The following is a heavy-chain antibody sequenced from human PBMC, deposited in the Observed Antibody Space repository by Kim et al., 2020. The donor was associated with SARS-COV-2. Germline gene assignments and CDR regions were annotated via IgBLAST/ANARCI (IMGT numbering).Heavy chain of an antibody. D-gene: IGHD1-1*01. Sequence: DYAAPVKGRFTIARDDSKNTLYLQMDSLKTEDTGMYYCTRGDDRNWFDPWGQGTLVTVSS. V-gene: IGHV3-15*01. CDR3: TRGDDRNWFDP. J-gene: IGHJ5*02.